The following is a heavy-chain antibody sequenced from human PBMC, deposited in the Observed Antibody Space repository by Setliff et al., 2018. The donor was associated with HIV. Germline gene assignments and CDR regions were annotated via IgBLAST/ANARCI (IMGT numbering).Heavy chain of an antibody. Sequence: PSETLSLTCTVSGGSFSSYHWSWIRHPAGKGLEWIGHIFASGSTKYNPSLESRVTMSVDTSRTQFSLKLRPVTAADTAVYYCARGDVYCTNGVCYNQHYYPMDVWGQGTTVTVSS. D-gene: IGHD2-8*01. CDR3: ARGDVYCTNGVCYNQHYYPMDV. J-gene: IGHJ6*02. CDR1: GGSFSSYH. CDR2: IFASGST. V-gene: IGHV4-4*07.